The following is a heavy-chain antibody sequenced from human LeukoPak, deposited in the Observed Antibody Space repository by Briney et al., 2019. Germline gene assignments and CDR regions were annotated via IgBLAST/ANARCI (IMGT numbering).Heavy chain of an antibody. CDR1: GFTVTSNY. Sequence: GGSLRLSCAASGFTVTSNYMNWVRQAPGKGREWVSVIYTDGSTYYADPVKGRFTISKDNSKNTLYLQMNSLRAEDTAVYHCARGAHLFSYYLDYWGQGTLVTVSS. V-gene: IGHV3-66*01. J-gene: IGHJ4*02. CDR3: ARGAHLFSYYLDY. D-gene: IGHD3-10*02. CDR2: IYTDGST.